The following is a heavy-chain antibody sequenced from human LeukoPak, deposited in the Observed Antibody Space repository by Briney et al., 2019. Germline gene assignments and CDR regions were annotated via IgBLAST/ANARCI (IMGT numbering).Heavy chain of an antibody. CDR3: ATKPVVPDSQGHYFDR. V-gene: IGHV4-59*02. Sequence: SGTLSVTCSVSGVSVTSHYWSWIRQPPGKGLEWIGNIYYTGDTGYNPSLHSRVTMSMDTSKNQFSLNLSFMTAADTAVYYCATKPVVPDSQGHYFDRWGQGTLITVSS. J-gene: IGHJ5*02. D-gene: IGHD2-21*01. CDR1: GVSVTSHY. CDR2: IYYTGDT.